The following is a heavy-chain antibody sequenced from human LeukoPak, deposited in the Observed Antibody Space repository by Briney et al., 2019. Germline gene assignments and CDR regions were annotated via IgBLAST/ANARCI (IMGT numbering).Heavy chain of an antibody. D-gene: IGHD5-18*01. V-gene: IGHV3-30*02. CDR1: GFAAPGFTFSTFG. CDR3: VKTALRSIQTWED. CDR2: IRYDGSNK. Sequence: GGSLTLSCAASGFAAPGFTFSTFGMHWVRQAPGKGLEWVAFIRYDGSNKYYADSVKGRFTISRDNSKNTLYLQMNSLRVDDTAIYYCVKTALRSIQTWEDWGQGTLVTVST. J-gene: IGHJ4*02.